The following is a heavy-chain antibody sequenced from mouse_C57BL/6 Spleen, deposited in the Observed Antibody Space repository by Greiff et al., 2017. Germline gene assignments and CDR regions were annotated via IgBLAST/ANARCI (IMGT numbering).Heavy chain of an antibody. CDR1: GFTFSDYG. CDR3: ARNLPFDY. CDR2: ISSGSSTI. V-gene: IGHV5-17*01. Sequence: EVMLVESGGGLVKPGGSLTLSCAASGFTFSDYGMHWVRQAPEKGLEWVAYISSGSSTIYYADTVKGRFTISRDNAKNTLFLHMASLRSEDTAMYYCARNLPFDYWGKGTTLTVSS. J-gene: IGHJ2*01.